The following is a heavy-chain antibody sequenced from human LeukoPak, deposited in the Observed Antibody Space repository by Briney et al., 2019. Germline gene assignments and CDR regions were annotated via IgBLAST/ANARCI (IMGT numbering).Heavy chain of an antibody. CDR3: ARGLFARQEYQLVFDY. D-gene: IGHD2-2*01. V-gene: IGHV4-34*01. CDR1: GGSFSGYY. J-gene: IGHJ4*02. CDR2: INHSGST. Sequence: SETLSLTCAVYGGSFSGYYWSWIRQPPGKGLEWIGEINHSGSTNYNPSLKSRVTISVDTSKNQFSLKLSSVTAADTAVYYCARGLFARQEYQLVFDYWGQGTLVTVSS.